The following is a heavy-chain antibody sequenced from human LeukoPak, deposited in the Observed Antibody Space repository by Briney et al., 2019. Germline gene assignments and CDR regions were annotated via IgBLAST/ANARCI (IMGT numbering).Heavy chain of an antibody. J-gene: IGHJ3*02. CDR3: AKGLNAYGSGSSSHLDAFDI. CDR1: GFPFSTYA. Sequence: PRGSLRLSCAASGFPFSTYAMSWVRQAPGKGLEWVSTVSTSGRSTYYADSVKGRFTISRDNSRNTLFLQMNSLRAEDTAVYYCAKGLNAYGSGSSSHLDAFDIWGQGPMVTVSS. D-gene: IGHD3-10*01. V-gene: IGHV3-23*01. CDR2: VSTSGRST.